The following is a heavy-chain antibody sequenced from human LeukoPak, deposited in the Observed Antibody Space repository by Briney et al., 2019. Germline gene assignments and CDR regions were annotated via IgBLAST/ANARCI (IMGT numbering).Heavy chain of an antibody. V-gene: IGHV3-23*01. Sequence: GGSLRLSCAASGYTFNSYAMNWVRQAPGKGLEWVSGISGSGGSTNYADSVKGRFTISRDNSKNTLYLQMNSLRAEDTAVYYCAKSMGFGELFRIDYYYFDYWGQGTLVTVSS. CDR3: AKSMGFGELFRIDYYYFDY. D-gene: IGHD3-10*01. CDR1: GYTFNSYA. CDR2: ISGSGGST. J-gene: IGHJ4*02.